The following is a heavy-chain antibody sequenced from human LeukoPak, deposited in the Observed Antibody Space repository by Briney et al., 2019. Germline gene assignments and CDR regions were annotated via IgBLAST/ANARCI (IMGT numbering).Heavy chain of an antibody. CDR3: TAGIAVAGTPYIDY. V-gene: IGHV1-2*02. CDR2: INPNSGGT. D-gene: IGHD6-19*01. J-gene: IGHJ4*02. CDR1: GYTFTSYD. Sequence: AASVKVSCKASGYTFTSYDINWVRQAPGQGLEWMGWINPNSGGTNYAQKFQGRVTMTSDTSISTAYMELSRLRSDDTAVYYCTAGIAVAGTPYIDYWGQGTLVTVSS.